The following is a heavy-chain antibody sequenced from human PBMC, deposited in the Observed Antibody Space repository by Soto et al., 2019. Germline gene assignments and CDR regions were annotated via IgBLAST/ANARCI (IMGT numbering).Heavy chain of an antibody. CDR2: VYYSGTT. D-gene: IGHD3-22*01. CDR3: ARDSSGYNWFDP. Sequence: TSETLSLTCSVSGGSIRSSYWTWLRQPPGKGLEWIGYVYYSGTTNYNPSLKSRVTISVDTSKNEFSLKLSSVTAADTAVYYCARDSSGYNWFDPWGQGTLVTVSS. CDR1: GGSIRSSY. J-gene: IGHJ5*02. V-gene: IGHV4-59*01.